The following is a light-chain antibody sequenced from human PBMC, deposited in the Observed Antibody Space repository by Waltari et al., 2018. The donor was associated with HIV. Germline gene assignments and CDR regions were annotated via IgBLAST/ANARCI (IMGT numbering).Light chain of an antibody. Sequence: EIVLTQSPATLSLSPGESATLSCRASQTISGYLAWYRQRPGQAPRLLMYEASNRAAGIPARFNGGGSGTDFTLTISSLEAEDSAVYYCQERTNWPQYTFGQGTKLEIK. CDR2: EAS. CDR1: QTISGY. J-gene: IGKJ2*01. CDR3: QERTNWPQYT. V-gene: IGKV3-11*01.